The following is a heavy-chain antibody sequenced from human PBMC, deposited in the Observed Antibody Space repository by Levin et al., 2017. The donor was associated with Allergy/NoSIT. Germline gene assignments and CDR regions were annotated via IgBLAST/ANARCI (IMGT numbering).Heavy chain of an antibody. Sequence: PGGSLRLSCKGSGYSFTSYWIGWVRQMPGKGLEWMGIIYPGDSDTRYSPSFQGQVTISADKSISTAYLQWSSLKASDTAMYYCARPRYSSGWFDYWGQGTLVTVSS. CDR1: GYSFTSYW. V-gene: IGHV5-51*01. D-gene: IGHD6-25*01. CDR3: ARPRYSSGWFDY. J-gene: IGHJ4*02. CDR2: IYPGDSDT.